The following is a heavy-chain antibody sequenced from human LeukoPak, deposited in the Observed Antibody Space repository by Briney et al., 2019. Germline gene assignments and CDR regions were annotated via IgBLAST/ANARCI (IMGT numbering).Heavy chain of an antibody. V-gene: IGHV4-34*01. D-gene: IGHD5-18*01. CDR3: ARGGDRYSYGVLFDY. CDR1: GGSISSYY. CDR2: INHSGST. Sequence: SETLSLTCTVSGGSISSYYWSWIRQPPGKGLEWIGEINHSGSTNYNPSLKSRVTISVDTSKNQFSLKLSSVTAADTAVYYCARGGDRYSYGVLFDYWGQGTLVTVSS. J-gene: IGHJ4*02.